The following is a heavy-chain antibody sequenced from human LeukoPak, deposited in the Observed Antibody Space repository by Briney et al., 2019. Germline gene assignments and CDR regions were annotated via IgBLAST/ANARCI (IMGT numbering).Heavy chain of an antibody. D-gene: IGHD3-3*01. CDR3: AREGCYDFWSGYSTNWFDP. Sequence: SETLSLTCTVSGGSISSHYWSWIRQPPGKGLEWIGYIYYSGSTNYNPSLKSRVTISVDTSKNQFSLKLSSVTAADTAVYYCAREGCYDFWSGYSTNWFDPWGQGTLVTVSS. CDR1: GGSISSHY. J-gene: IGHJ5*02. V-gene: IGHV4-59*11. CDR2: IYYSGST.